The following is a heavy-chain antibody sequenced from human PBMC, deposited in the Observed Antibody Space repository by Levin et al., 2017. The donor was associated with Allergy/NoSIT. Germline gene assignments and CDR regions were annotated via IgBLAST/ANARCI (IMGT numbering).Heavy chain of an antibody. Sequence: TSGGSLRLSCTVSGGSISSYYWSWIRQPPGKGLEWIGYIYYSGSTNYNPSLKSRVTISVDTSKNQFSLKLSSVTAADTAVYYCARDISPVTHDAFDSWGQGTMVTVSS. D-gene: IGHD4-11*01. CDR3: ARDISPVTHDAFDS. J-gene: IGHJ3*02. CDR1: GGSISSYY. CDR2: IYYSGST. V-gene: IGHV4-59*01.